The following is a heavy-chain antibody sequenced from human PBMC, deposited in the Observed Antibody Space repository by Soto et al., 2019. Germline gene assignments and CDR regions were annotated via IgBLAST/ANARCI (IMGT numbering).Heavy chain of an antibody. D-gene: IGHD1-26*01. CDR1: GFTFRSYA. V-gene: IGHV3-64D*08. CDR2: ISSNGAST. CDR3: VKDHGIGRWEPFRMSRFFDY. J-gene: IGHJ4*02. Sequence: GSLRLSCSASGFTFRSYAMHWVRQAPGKGLEYVSAISSNGASTYYADSVKARLTISRDNSKNTLYLHMSSLRTEDTAVYYCVKDHGIGRWEPFRMSRFFDYWGQGTLVTVSS.